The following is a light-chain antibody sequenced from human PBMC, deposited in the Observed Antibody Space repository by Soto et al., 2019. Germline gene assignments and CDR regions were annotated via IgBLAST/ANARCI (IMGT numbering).Light chain of an antibody. V-gene: IGKV3-15*01. CDR3: QQYSDWPPT. Sequence: EIVLTQSPATLSLSPGERATLSCRASQTVSSSLAWYQQKPGQAPRLLINGASTRATGIPARFSGSGSGTEFSLTISSLQSEDFAVYYCQQYSDWPPTFGQGTKVDIK. CDR2: GAS. J-gene: IGKJ1*01. CDR1: QTVSSS.